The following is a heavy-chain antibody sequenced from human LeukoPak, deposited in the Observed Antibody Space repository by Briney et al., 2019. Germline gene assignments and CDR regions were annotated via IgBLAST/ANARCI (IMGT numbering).Heavy chain of an antibody. CDR2: ISYDGSNK. J-gene: IGHJ4*02. V-gene: IGHV3-30*04. CDR1: GFTFSSYA. Sequence: GGSLRLSCAASGFTFSSYAMHWVRQAPGKGLEWVAVISYDGSNKYYADSVKGRFTISRDNSKNTLYLQMNSLRAEDTAVYYCARGGADSSGYYVYYFDYWGQGTLVTVSS. CDR3: ARGGADSSGYYVYYFDY. D-gene: IGHD3-22*01.